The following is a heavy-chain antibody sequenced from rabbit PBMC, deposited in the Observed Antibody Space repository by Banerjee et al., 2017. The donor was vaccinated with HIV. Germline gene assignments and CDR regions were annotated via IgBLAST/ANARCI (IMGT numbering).Heavy chain of an antibody. J-gene: IGHJ4*01. CDR1: GFTFSSSYY. CDR3: ARSGGGSGWGFDL. D-gene: IGHD4-1*01. V-gene: IGHV1S45*01. Sequence: QEQLVESGEGLVQPEGSLTLTCTASGFTFSSSYYMCWVRQAPGKGLELIACIDGSSDSAYYASWAKGRFTGSKTSSTTVTLQMNSLTAADTATYFCARSGGGSGWGFDLRGPGTLVTVS. CDR2: IDGSSDSA.